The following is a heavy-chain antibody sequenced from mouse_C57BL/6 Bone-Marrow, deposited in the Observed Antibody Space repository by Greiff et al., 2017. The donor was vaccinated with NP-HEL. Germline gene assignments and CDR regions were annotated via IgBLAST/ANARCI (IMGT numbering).Heavy chain of an antibody. CDR2: IYPRSGNT. Sequence: VQLKESGAELARPGASVKLSCKASGYTFTSYGISWVKQRTGQGLEWIGEIYPRSGNTYYNEKFKGKATLTADKSSSTAYMELRSLTSEDSAVYFCAKGSTMVTTAYFDYWGQGTTLTVSS. J-gene: IGHJ2*01. CDR1: GYTFTSYG. D-gene: IGHD2-2*01. CDR3: AKGSTMVTTAYFDY. V-gene: IGHV1-81*01.